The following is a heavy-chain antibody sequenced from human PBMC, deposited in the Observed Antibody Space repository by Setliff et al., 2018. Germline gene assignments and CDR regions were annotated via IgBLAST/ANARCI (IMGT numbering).Heavy chain of an antibody. D-gene: IGHD6-6*01. Sequence: SETLSLTCSVSGASISNYYWGWIRQPPGKGLEWIGSINYRGSTHDNPSLRSRVTMSVDTSKSHFSLTLRSLTAADTAVYYCARMAVRVASRPSSPLDYYYYMDLWGKGATVTVSS. J-gene: IGHJ6*03. V-gene: IGHV4-39*02. CDR3: ARMAVRVASRPSSPLDYYYYMDL. CDR1: GASISNYY. CDR2: INYRGST.